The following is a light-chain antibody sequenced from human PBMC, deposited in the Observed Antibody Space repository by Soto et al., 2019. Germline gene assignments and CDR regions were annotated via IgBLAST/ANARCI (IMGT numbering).Light chain of an antibody. V-gene: IGKV1-9*01. Sequence: DIQLTQSPSFLSASVGDRVTVTRRASQAISTYLAWYQQKPGKAPKLLIYAASTLQSGVPSRFSGSRSGTEFTLTISSLQPEDFATYYCLQLHTFPRTFGQGTKLEIK. J-gene: IGKJ2*01. CDR2: AAS. CDR3: LQLHTFPRT. CDR1: QAISTY.